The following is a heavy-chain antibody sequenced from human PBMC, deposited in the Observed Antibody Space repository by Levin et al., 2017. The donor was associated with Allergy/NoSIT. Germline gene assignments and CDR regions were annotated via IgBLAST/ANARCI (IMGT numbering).Heavy chain of an antibody. CDR3: ARENRGIFGVVINFDY. Sequence: LSLTCAASGFTFSSYWMSWVRQAPGKGLEWVANIKQDGSEKYYVDSVKGRFTISRDNAKNSLYLQMNSLRAEDTAVYYCARENRGIFGVVINFDYWGQGTLVTVSS. V-gene: IGHV3-7*01. CDR2: IKQDGSEK. D-gene: IGHD3-3*01. J-gene: IGHJ4*02. CDR1: GFTFSSYW.